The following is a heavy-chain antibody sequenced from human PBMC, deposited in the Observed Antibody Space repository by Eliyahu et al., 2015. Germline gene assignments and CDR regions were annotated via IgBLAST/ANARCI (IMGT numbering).Heavy chain of an antibody. V-gene: IGHV1-46*01. J-gene: IGHJ5*02. CDR2: INPSGGST. CDR3: ARARDYVFDP. D-gene: IGHD4-17*01. Sequence: MHWVRQAPGQGLEWMGIINPSGGSTSYAQKFQGRVTMTRDTSTSTVYMELSSLRSEDTAVYYCARARDYVFDPWGQGTLVTVSS.